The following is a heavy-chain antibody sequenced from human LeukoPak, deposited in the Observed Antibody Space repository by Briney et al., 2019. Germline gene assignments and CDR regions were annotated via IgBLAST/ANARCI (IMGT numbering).Heavy chain of an antibody. CDR1: GGCISTSRHY. CDR3: ARHGQWLVLDNWFDP. CDR2: IYYSENTYT. D-gene: IGHD6-19*01. J-gene: IGHJ5*02. V-gene: IGHV4-39*01. Sequence: KTSETLSLTCTVSGGCISTSRHYWGWIGRPPGKGLEWIGSIYYSENTYTYYNPSLKSRVTISVDTSKNQFSLKLRSVTAADTAVYYCARHGQWLVLDNWFDPWGQGTLVTVSS.